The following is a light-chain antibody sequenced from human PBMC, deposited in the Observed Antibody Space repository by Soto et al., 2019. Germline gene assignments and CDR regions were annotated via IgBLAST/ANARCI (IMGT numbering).Light chain of an antibody. CDR1: SSDVGGYDY. Sequence: QSALTQPASVSGSPGQSITISCTGTSSDVGGYDYVSWYQLHPGKAPKLMVFEVNNRPSGVSYRFSGSKSGNTASLTISGLQAEDEADYFCRSYSISTAYIFGTGTKVTVL. V-gene: IGLV2-14*01. J-gene: IGLJ1*01. CDR3: RSYSISTAYI. CDR2: EVN.